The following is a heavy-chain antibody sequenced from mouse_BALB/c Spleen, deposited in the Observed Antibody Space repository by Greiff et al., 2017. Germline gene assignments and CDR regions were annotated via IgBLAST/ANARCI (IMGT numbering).Heavy chain of an antibody. CDR1: GYTFTDYN. D-gene: IGHD2-2*01. Sequence: VQLQQSGPELVKPGASVKIPCKASGYTFTDYNMDWVKQSHGKSLEWIGDINPNNGGTIYNQKFKGKATLTVDKSSSTAYMELRSLTSEDTAVYYCARGYYGYLYWYFDVWGAGTTVTVSS. J-gene: IGHJ1*01. CDR2: INPNNGGT. CDR3: ARGYYGYLYWYFDV. V-gene: IGHV1-18*01.